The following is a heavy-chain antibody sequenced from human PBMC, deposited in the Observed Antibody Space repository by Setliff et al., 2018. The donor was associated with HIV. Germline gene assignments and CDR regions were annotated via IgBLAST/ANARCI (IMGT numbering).Heavy chain of an antibody. CDR2: INPNNGVT. J-gene: IGHJ4*02. D-gene: IGHD3-22*01. CDR1: GYTFTGYY. CDR3: ATTEGGYTFNSDSSGSRYFDH. V-gene: IGHV1-2*02. Sequence: ASVKVSCKASGYTFTGYYMHWVRQAPGQGLEWMGWINPNNGVTYYAQKLQGRVTMTRDTSIGTAYMELSSLKSDDTAIYYCATTEGGYTFNSDSSGSRYFDHWGQGTLVTVSS.